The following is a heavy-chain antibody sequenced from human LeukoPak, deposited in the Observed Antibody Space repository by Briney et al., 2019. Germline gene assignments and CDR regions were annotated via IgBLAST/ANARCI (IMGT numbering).Heavy chain of an antibody. J-gene: IGHJ6*03. Sequence: GGSLRLSCAASGFTFSSYEMNWVRQAPGKGLEWVSYISSSGSTIYYADSVKGRFTISRDNAKNSLYLQMNSLRAEDTAVYYCARDHGGIAAAGLYYYYMDVWGKGTTVTISS. V-gene: IGHV3-48*03. D-gene: IGHD6-13*01. CDR2: ISSSGSTI. CDR1: GFTFSSYE. CDR3: ARDHGGIAAAGLYYYYMDV.